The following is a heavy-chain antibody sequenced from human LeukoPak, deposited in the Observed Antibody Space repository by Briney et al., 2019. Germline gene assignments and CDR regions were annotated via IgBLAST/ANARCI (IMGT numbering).Heavy chain of an antibody. CDR3: ARFPGIANVFYYGMDV. V-gene: IGHV3-66*01. D-gene: IGHD6-13*01. CDR2: IYSGGST. Sequence: GGSLRLSCAASGFTFSTYAMSWVRQAPGKGLEWVSVIYSGGSTYYADSVKGRFTISRDSSKNTLYLQMNSLRVEDTAVYYCARFPGIANVFYYGMDVWGQGTTVTVSS. CDR1: GFTFSTYA. J-gene: IGHJ6*02.